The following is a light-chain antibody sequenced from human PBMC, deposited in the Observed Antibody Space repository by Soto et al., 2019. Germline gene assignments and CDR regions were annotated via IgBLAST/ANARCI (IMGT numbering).Light chain of an antibody. V-gene: IGKV3-20*01. CDR2: GSS. CDR1: QSVRNNY. J-gene: IGKJ2*01. Sequence: EVVLTQSPGTLSLSPGERATLSCRASQSVRNNYLAWYQQKPGQSPKLLIFGSSDRATGIPDRFSGSGSGTDFTLTSSSLEPEDFAVYYCQQYGSAPPYTFGQGTKREIK. CDR3: QQYGSAPPYT.